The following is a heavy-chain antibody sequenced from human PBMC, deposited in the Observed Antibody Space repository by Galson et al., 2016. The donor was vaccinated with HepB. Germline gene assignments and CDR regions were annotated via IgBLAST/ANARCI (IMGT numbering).Heavy chain of an antibody. Sequence: SLRLSCAASGVTFSSYAMSWVRQAPGRGLEWVSSIIASGASTYYADSVKGRFTISRDYSQNTVFLQMNSLRVDDTATYYCAREFKTGGLWGQGTVVTVSS. CDR2: IIASGAST. D-gene: IGHD1-14*01. V-gene: IGHV3-23*01. CDR1: GVTFSSYA. J-gene: IGHJ3*01. CDR3: AREFKTGGL.